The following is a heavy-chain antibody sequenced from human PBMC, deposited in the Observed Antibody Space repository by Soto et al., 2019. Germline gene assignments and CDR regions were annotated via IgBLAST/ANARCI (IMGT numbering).Heavy chain of an antibody. CDR2: ISYDGSNK. D-gene: IGHD1-26*01. J-gene: IGHJ6*02. Sequence: QVQLVESGGGVVKPGRSLRLSCAASGFTFSSYGMHWVRQAPGKGLEWVAVISYDGSNKYYADSVKGRFTISRDNSKNTLYLQMNSLRAEDTAVYYCAKDVVGATPLGMDVWGQGTTVTVSS. V-gene: IGHV3-30*18. CDR1: GFTFSSYG. CDR3: AKDVVGATPLGMDV.